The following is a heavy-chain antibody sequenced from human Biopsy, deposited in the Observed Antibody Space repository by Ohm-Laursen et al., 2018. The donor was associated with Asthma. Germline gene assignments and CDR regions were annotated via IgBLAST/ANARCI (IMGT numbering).Heavy chain of an antibody. CDR3: ARKAGSCISRTCYSLDF. J-gene: IGHJ4*02. CDR1: GGTFNTYV. V-gene: IGHV1-69*01. CDR2: INSVFGTT. Sequence: GPSVKVSCKSLGGTFNTYVIGWVRQAPGQGLGWMGGINSVFGTTTYPQKFQDRVTITADDSTSTVYMELSSRRSEDTAVYYCARKAGSCISRTCYSLDFWGQGTLVTVSS. D-gene: IGHD2-2*01.